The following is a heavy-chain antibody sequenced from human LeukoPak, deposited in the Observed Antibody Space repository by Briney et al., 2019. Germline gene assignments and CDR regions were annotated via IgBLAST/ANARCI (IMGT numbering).Heavy chain of an antibody. CDR1: GFTFSSYS. Sequence: GGSLRLSCAASGFTFSSYSMNWVRQAPGKGLEWVSSISSSSSYIYYADSVKGRLTISRDNAKNSLYLQMNSLRAEDTAVYYCARDPTWGPGVSFDYWGQGTLVTVSS. D-gene: IGHD3-16*01. J-gene: IGHJ4*02. CDR3: ARDPTWGPGVSFDY. CDR2: ISSSSSYI. V-gene: IGHV3-21*01.